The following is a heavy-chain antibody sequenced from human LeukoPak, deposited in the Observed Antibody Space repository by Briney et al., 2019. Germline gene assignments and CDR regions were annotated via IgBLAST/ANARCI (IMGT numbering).Heavy chain of an antibody. Sequence: PGGSLRLSCAASGFTFSSYSMNWVRQAPGKGLEWVSYISSSSTIYYADSVKGRFTISRDNVKNSLYLQMNSLRAEDTAVYYCARRVAFDYWGQGTLVTVSS. CDR3: ARRVAFDY. V-gene: IGHV3-48*04. D-gene: IGHD5-12*01. CDR1: GFTFSSYS. J-gene: IGHJ4*02. CDR2: ISSSSTI.